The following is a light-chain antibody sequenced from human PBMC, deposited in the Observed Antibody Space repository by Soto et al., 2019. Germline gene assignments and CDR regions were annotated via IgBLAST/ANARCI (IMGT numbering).Light chain of an antibody. Sequence: QSVLTQPPSASGTPGQRVIISCSGSSSNIGGNTVNWYQQLPGTAPKFLIYSNNQRPSGVPDRFSGSKSGTSASLAITGLQAEDEGDYYCQSYDSTLSARYVFGTGTKV. CDR3: QSYDSTLSARYV. J-gene: IGLJ1*01. CDR2: SNN. V-gene: IGLV1-44*01. CDR1: SSNIGGNT.